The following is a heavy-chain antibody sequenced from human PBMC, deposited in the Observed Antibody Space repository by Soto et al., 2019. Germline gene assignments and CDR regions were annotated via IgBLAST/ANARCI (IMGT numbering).Heavy chain of an antibody. CDR2: SRNKANGYTP. V-gene: IGHV3-72*01. Sequence: EVQLVESGGGLVQPGGSLRLSCAVSGFTLSDHYIDWVRQAPGNGLEWVGRSRNKANGYTPDYAASVKGRFAFSRDDSNYSLYLHMNSLKTEDTALYYCLRVVAGYSYGHHFDYWGQGTLVTVSS. CDR3: LRVVAGYSYGHHFDY. CDR1: GFTLSDHY. J-gene: IGHJ4*02. D-gene: IGHD5-18*01.